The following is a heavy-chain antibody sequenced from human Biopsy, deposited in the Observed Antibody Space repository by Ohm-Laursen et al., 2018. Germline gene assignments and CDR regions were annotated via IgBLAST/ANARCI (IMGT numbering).Heavy chain of an antibody. V-gene: IGHV4-59*02. D-gene: IGHD4-11*01. CDR2: IYYSVMT. J-gene: IGHJ6*02. CDR1: GDSVTKYY. CDR3: ARDSGTLNYGNFKYYHYYGMDV. Sequence: SETLSLTCTVSGDSVTKYYWSWIRQPPGKGLEWIGHIYYSVMTNYNPSLQSRVSISVDTPRNQVSLTLSSVTAADTAVYYCARDSGTLNYGNFKYYHYYGMDVWGQGTKVTVSS.